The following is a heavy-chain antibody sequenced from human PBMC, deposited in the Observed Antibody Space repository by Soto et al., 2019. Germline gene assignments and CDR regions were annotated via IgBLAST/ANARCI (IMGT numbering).Heavy chain of an antibody. J-gene: IGHJ6*02. CDR2: ISDYNGNT. CDR1: GYTFSNYG. V-gene: IGHV1-18*01. Sequence: QVQLVQSGAEVRKPGASVKVSCKASGYTFSNYGLSWVRQAPGQGLEWMGWISDYNGNTHYAQKFQGRSIMTTDTSTRTAYVELRSLTSDDTAVYFCAREGYYSGSGTYSPPRYYGMDVWGQGTTVTVSS. CDR3: AREGYYSGSGTYSPPRYYGMDV. D-gene: IGHD3-10*01.